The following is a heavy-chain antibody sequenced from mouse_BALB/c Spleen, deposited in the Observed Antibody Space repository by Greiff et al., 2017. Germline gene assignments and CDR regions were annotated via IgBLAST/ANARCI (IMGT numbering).Heavy chain of an antibody. CDR2: INPSSGYT. CDR3: ANWDWYFDV. D-gene: IGHD4-1*01. CDR1: GYTFTSYT. V-gene: IGHV1-4*01. Sequence: VKLVESGAELARPGASVKMSCKASGYTFTSYTMHWVKQRPGQGLEWIGYINPSSGYTNYNQKFKDKATLTADKSSSTAYMQLSSLTSEDAAVYYCANWDWYFDVWGAGTTVTVSS. J-gene: IGHJ1*01.